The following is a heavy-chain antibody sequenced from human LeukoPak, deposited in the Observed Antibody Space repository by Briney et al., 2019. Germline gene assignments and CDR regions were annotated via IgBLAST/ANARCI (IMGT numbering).Heavy chain of an antibody. CDR2: ITPSGGT. J-gene: IGHJ4*02. Sequence: ASVKVSCKASGYTFTSYAMHWGRQAPGQGLEWMGWITPSGGTNYPQKFQGRVAITRDTSITTAYRDLSRLTSDDTAVYYCARDRYGDGFAHFDYWGQGALVTVSS. CDR3: ARDRYGDGFAHFDY. CDR1: GYTFTSYA. D-gene: IGHD5-24*01. V-gene: IGHV1-2*02.